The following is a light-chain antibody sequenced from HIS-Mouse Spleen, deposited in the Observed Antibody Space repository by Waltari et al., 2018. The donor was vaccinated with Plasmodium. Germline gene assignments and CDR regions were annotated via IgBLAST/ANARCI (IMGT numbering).Light chain of an antibody. V-gene: IGKV3-11*01. CDR1: QSVSSY. CDR2: DAS. Sequence: EIVLTQSPATLSLSPGERAPLPCRASQSVSSYLAWYQQKPGQAPRLLIYDASNRATGIPARFSGSGSGTDFTLTISSLEPEDFAVYYCQQRSNWMYTFGQGTKLEIK. CDR3: QQRSNWMYT. J-gene: IGKJ2*01.